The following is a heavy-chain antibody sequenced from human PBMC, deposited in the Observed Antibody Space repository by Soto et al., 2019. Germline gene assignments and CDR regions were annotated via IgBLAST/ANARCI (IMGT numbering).Heavy chain of an antibody. V-gene: IGHV6-1*01. D-gene: IGHD2-2*01. CDR3: ARARCSSTICPRFYYYYYYMYV. J-gene: IGHJ6*03. Sequence: PSQTLSLTCAISGDSVSSNSAAWNWIRQSPSRGLEWLGRTYYRSKWYNDYAVSVKSRITINPDTSKNQFSLQLNSVTPEDTAVYYCARARCSSTICPRFYYYYYYMYVWGKGTTVPVSS. CDR2: TYYRSKWYN. CDR1: GDSVSSNSAA.